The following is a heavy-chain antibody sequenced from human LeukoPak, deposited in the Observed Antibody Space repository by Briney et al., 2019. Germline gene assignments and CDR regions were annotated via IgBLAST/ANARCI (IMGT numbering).Heavy chain of an antibody. J-gene: IGHJ5*02. V-gene: IGHV4-61*02. Sequence: SQTLSLTCTVSGGSISSGSYYWSWIRQPAGKGLEWIGRIYTSGSTNYNPSLKSRVTISVDTSKNQFSLKLSSVTAADTAVYYCARMGAYYDFWSGYNWFDPWGQGTLVTVSS. CDR1: GGSISSGSYY. CDR2: IYTSGST. D-gene: IGHD3-3*01. CDR3: ARMGAYYDFWSGYNWFDP.